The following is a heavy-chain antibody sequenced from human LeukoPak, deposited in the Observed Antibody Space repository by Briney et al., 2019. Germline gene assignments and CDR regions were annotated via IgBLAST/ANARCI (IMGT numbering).Heavy chain of an antibody. CDR1: GFTFSNYW. CDR2: IKEDGSEK. D-gene: IGHD5-12*01. CDR3: ARDGGGYDI. Sequence: GGSLRLSCAASGFTFSNYWMSWVRQAPGKGLEWVANIKEDGSEKYYVDSVKGRFTISRDNAKKSLYLQMNSLRAEDTAVYYCARDGGGYDIWGQGTLVTASS. V-gene: IGHV3-7*01. J-gene: IGHJ4*02.